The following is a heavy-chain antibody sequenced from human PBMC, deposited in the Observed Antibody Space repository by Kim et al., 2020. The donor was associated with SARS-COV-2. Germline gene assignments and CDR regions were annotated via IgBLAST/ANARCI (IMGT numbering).Heavy chain of an antibody. CDR2: IYYSGST. Sequence: SETLSLTCTVSGGSISSYYWSWIRQPPGKGLEWIGYIYYSGSTNYNPSLKSRVTISVDTSKNPFSLKLSSVTAADTAVYYCARTPLFRAFDIWGQGTMVTVSS. CDR1: GGSISSYY. J-gene: IGHJ3*02. CDR3: ARTPLFRAFDI. V-gene: IGHV4-59*01. D-gene: IGHD2-15*01.